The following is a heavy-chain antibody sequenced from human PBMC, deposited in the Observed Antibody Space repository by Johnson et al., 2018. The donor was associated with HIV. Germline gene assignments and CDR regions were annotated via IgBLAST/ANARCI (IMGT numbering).Heavy chain of an antibody. D-gene: IGHD4-17*01. Sequence: QVQLVESGGGVVQPGTSLRLSCAASGFTFSTYGMHWVRQAPGKGLEWVAVISYDGSNKYYAASVKGRFTISRDNSKNTLYLQMNSLRAEDTAVYYCARGRALRALDAFDIWGQGTVVTVSS. V-gene: IGHV3-30*03. CDR2: ISYDGSNK. CDR1: GFTFSTYG. CDR3: ARGRALRALDAFDI. J-gene: IGHJ3*02.